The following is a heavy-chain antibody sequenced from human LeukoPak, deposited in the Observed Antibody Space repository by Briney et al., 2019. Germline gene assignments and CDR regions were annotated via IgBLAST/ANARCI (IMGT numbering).Heavy chain of an antibody. CDR1: GGSFSELF. Sequence: SETLSLTCAVYGGSFSELFWNWIRQPPGKGLEWIGEINHTGATNYNPSLKSRVTISVDTSKNQLSLKLTSVTAADTAVYYCASSYSSRWYYFDHWGHGTLVTVSS. CDR2: INHTGAT. CDR3: ASSYSSRWYYFDH. D-gene: IGHD6-13*01. J-gene: IGHJ4*01. V-gene: IGHV4-34*01.